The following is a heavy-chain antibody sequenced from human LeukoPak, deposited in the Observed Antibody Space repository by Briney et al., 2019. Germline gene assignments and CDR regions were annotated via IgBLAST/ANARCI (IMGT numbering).Heavy chain of an antibody. Sequence: GGSLRLSCAASGFTFSSHAMHWGRQAPGKGLGWGAVISYDGSKKYFADSVKGRFTISRDNSKNTLYLQMTSLRAEDTAVYYCARDSPQYDILTGHMDVWGKGTTVTVSS. V-gene: IGHV3-30*04. CDR1: GFTFSSHA. CDR3: ARDSPQYDILTGHMDV. J-gene: IGHJ6*03. CDR2: ISYDGSKK. D-gene: IGHD3-9*01.